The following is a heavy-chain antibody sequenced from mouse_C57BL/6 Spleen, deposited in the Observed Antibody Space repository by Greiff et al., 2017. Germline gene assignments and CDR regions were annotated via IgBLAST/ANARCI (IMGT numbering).Heavy chain of an antibody. D-gene: IGHD2-2*01. CDR2: LYPGDGDT. V-gene: IGHV1-80*01. CDR3: ARNYGYDGYAMDY. J-gene: IGHJ4*01. Sequence: QVQLQQSGAELVKPGASVKISCKASGYAFSSYWMNWVKQRPGKGLEWIGQLYPGDGDTNYNGKFKGKDTLTADKSSSTADMQLSSLTSEDSAVYFCARNYGYDGYAMDYWGQGTSVTVSS. CDR1: GYAFSSYW.